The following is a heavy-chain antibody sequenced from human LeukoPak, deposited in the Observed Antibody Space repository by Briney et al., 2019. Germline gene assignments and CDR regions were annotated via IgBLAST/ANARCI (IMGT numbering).Heavy chain of an antibody. Sequence: PGGSLRLSCAASEFTFTSYEMNWVRQAPGKGLEWVSYISSSGSTIYYADSVKGRFTISRDNAKNSLYLQMNSLRAEDTAVYYCTSRGGNSPDYWGQGTLVTVSS. CDR2: ISSSGSTI. CDR3: TSRGGNSPDY. J-gene: IGHJ4*02. D-gene: IGHD4-23*01. V-gene: IGHV3-48*03. CDR1: EFTFTSYE.